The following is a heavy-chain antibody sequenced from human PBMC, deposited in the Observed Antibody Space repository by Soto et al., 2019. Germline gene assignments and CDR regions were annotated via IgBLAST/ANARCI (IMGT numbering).Heavy chain of an antibody. D-gene: IGHD1-26*01. CDR2: IGPESGAT. Sequence: ASVKVSCKTSGYTFTGHYIHWVRQAPQQGPEWMGEIGPESGATRSSEKFRGRVTVTMDTSITTVHMELRNLSPDDTAVYYCGRGRSGQIVIFYWGQGTPVTVSS. J-gene: IGHJ4*02. CDR3: GRGRSGQIVIFY. V-gene: IGHV1-2*02. CDR1: GYTFTGHY.